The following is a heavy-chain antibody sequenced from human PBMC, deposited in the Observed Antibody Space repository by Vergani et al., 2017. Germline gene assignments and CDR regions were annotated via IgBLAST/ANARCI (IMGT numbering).Heavy chain of an antibody. D-gene: IGHD3-22*01. CDR3: ARQYYCDSSGDYFQH. V-gene: IGHV1-2*02. J-gene: IGHJ1*01. Sequence: QVQLVQSGAEVKKPGASVKVSCKASGYTFTGYYMHWVRQAPGQGLEWMGWINPNSGGTNYAQKFQGRVTMTRDTSISTAYMELSRLRPADTAVYYCARQYYCDSSGDYFQHWGQGTLVTVSS. CDR2: INPNSGGT. CDR1: GYTFTGYY.